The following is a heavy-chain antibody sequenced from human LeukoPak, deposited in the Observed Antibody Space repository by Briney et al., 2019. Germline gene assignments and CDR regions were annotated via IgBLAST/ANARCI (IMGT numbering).Heavy chain of an antibody. CDR3: ARGKSSWSYYYYMDV. V-gene: IGHV4-59*11. Sequence: SETLSLTCTVSDFSINSHYWSWIRQTPGKGLEWIGYFYYSGSTNYNPSLKSRVTISGDTSKNQFSLQLSSVTAADTAVYFCARGKSSWSYYYYMDVWGKGTTVTVSS. CDR2: FYYSGST. CDR1: DFSINSHY. J-gene: IGHJ6*03. D-gene: IGHD6-13*01.